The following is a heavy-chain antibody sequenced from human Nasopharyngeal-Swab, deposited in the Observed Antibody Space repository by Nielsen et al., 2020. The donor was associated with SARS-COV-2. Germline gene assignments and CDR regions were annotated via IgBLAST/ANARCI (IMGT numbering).Heavy chain of an antibody. CDR3: ARPRHDTVGGMDV. CDR2: IYPGYSDN. V-gene: IGHV5-51*07. CDR1: GYIFTSYW. J-gene: IGHJ6*02. D-gene: IGHD5-18*01. Sequence: LNTSCKCSGYIFTSYWIGLVHQMPGKGQGWMGIIYPGYSDNNYRPSFHGQVTISADKSISTAYLQWSSRKAADTALYYCARPRHDTVGGMDVWGQGTTVTVSS.